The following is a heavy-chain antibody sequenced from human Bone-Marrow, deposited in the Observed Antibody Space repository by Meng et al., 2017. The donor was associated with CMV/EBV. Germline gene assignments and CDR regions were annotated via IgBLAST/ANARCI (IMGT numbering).Heavy chain of an antibody. CDR3: ARGSGGMGYCSSTSCYPH. Sequence: ASVKVSCKASGYTFTGYYMHWVRQAPGQGLEWMGWINPNSGGTNYAQKFRGRVTMTRHTSITTAYMELSRLRSDDTAVYYCARGSGGMGYCSSTSCYPHWGQGTLVTVSS. D-gene: IGHD2-2*01. J-gene: IGHJ4*02. CDR2: INPNSGGT. V-gene: IGHV1-2*02. CDR1: GYTFTGYY.